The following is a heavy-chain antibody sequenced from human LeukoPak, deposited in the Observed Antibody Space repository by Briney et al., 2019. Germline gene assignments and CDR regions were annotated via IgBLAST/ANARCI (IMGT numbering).Heavy chain of an antibody. J-gene: IGHJ6*02. V-gene: IGHV4-30-2*01. CDR2: IYHSGST. Sequence: SETLSLTCAVSGGSISSGGYSWSWIRQPPGKGLEWIGYIYHSGSTYYNPSLKSRVTISVDRSKNQFSLKLSSVTAADTAVYYCARLPWVPEVYYYYGMDVWGQGTTVTVSS. CDR3: ARLPWVPEVYYYYGMDV. D-gene: IGHD7-27*01. CDR1: GGSISSGGYS.